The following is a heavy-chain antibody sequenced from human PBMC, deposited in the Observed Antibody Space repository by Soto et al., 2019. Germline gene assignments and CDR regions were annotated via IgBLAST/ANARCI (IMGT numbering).Heavy chain of an antibody. CDR1: GYTFTSYD. D-gene: IGHD4-17*01. Sequence: GASVKVSCKASGYTFTSYDINWVRQATGQGLVWMGWMNPNSGNTGYAQKFQGRVTMTRNTSISTAYMELSSLRSEDTAVYYCARAYGDYYYYYGMDVWGQGTTVTVSS. CDR3: ARAYGDYYYYYGMDV. V-gene: IGHV1-8*01. CDR2: MNPNSGNT. J-gene: IGHJ6*02.